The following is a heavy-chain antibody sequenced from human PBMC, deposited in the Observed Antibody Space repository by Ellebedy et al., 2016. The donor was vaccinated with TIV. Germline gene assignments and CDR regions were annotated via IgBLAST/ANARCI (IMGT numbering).Heavy chain of an antibody. D-gene: IGHD3-9*01. V-gene: IGHV3-7*03. CDR1: GFTFSSFW. CDR2: IKTDGTVK. J-gene: IGHJ3*02. Sequence: GGSLRLSXAASGFTFSSFWMNWVRQAPGKGLEWVANIKTDGTVKSYADSVKGRFTISRDNARNSLVLQMNSLRAEDTAVYYCANIWYGRSVDSFDIWGQGTMVTVSS. CDR3: ANIWYGRSVDSFDI.